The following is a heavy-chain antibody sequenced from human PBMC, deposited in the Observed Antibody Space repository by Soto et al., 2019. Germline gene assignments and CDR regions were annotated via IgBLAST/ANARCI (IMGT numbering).Heavy chain of an antibody. D-gene: IGHD3-22*01. J-gene: IGHJ4*02. CDR3: ARDLRPGPQKLYDSSDGIDY. Sequence: GGSLRLSCAASGFTFSDYYMSWIRQAPGKGLEWVSYISSSGSTIYYADSVKGRFTISRDNAKNSLYLQMNSLRAEDTAVYYCARDLRPGPQKLYDSSDGIDYWGQGTLVTVSS. V-gene: IGHV3-11*01. CDR2: ISSSGSTI. CDR1: GFTFSDYY.